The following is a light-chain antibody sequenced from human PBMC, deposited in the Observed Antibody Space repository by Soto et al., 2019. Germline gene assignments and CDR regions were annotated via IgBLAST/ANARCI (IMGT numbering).Light chain of an antibody. J-gene: IGKJ1*01. CDR1: QTISSW. CDR3: QHYNSYSEA. V-gene: IGKV1-5*03. CDR2: KAS. Sequence: RGTQTPSTLSGSVGDTVTISCRASQTISSWLAWYQQKPGKAPKIMIYKASTLKSGVPSRFSGSGSGTECNLTISSLQPDDFATYYCQHYNSYSEAFGQGTKVDIK.